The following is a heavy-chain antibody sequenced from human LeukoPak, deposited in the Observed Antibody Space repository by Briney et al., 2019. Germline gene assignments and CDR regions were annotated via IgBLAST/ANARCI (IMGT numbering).Heavy chain of an antibody. CDR1: EFTFSSYA. V-gene: IGHV3-30*04. J-gene: IGHJ6*04. D-gene: IGHD3-10*01. CDR3: GGGYGSGSYRDYYYGMDV. Sequence: GGSLRLSCAASEFTFSSYAMHWVRQAPGKGLEWVAVISYDGGNKYYADSVKGRFTISRDNSKNTLYLQMNRLRAEDTAVYYCGGGYGSGSYRDYYYGMDVWGKGTTVTVSS. CDR2: ISYDGGNK.